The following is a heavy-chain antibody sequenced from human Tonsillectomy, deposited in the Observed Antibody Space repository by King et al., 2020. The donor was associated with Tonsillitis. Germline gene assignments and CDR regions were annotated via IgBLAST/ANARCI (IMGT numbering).Heavy chain of an antibody. CDR2: IYYSGST. CDR1: GGSISSSSYY. V-gene: IGHV4-39*02. D-gene: IGHD6-19*01. J-gene: IGHJ6*02. Sequence: MQLQESGPGLVKPSETLSLTCTVSGGSISSSSYYWGWIRQPPGKGLEWIGSIYYSGSTYYNPSLKSRVTISVDTSKNQFSLKLSSVTAADTAVYYCAREYISGAIYYYYGMDVWGQGTTVTVSS. CDR3: AREYISGAIYYYYGMDV.